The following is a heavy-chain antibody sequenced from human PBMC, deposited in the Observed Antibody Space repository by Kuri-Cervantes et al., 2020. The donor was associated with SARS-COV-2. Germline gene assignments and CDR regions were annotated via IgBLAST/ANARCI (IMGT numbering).Heavy chain of an antibody. J-gene: IGHJ3*02. D-gene: IGHD2-15*01. CDR3: ARGNGSWDIVVVVALDS. CDR1: GYTFTSYD. Sequence: SVKVSCKASGYTFTSYDINWVRQATGQGLEWMGGIIPFFGTPNYAQKFEGRVTITADESTSTAYMELSSLRFEDTAVYFCARGNGSWDIVVVVALDSWGQGTMVTVSS. V-gene: IGHV1-69*13. CDR2: IIPFFGTP.